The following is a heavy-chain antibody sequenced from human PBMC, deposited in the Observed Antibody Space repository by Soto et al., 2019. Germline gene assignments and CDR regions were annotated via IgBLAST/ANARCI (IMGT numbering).Heavy chain of an antibody. CDR2: IVVGSGNT. CDR1: GFTFTSSA. D-gene: IGHD1-26*01. Sequence: SVKVSCKASGFTFTSSAVQWVRQARGQRLEWIGWIVVGSGNTNYADSVKGRFTISRDNAKNSLYLQMNSLRAEDTAVYYCARVQSAHRGYYGMDVWGQGTTVTVSS. V-gene: IGHV1-58*01. J-gene: IGHJ6*02. CDR3: ARVQSAHRGYYGMDV.